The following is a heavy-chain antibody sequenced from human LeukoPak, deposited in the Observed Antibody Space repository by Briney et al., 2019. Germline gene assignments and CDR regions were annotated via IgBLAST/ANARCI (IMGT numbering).Heavy chain of an antibody. J-gene: IGHJ4*02. V-gene: IGHV3-48*04. CDR2: ISSSSSTI. CDR1: GFTFSSYS. Sequence: PGGSLRLSCAASGFTFSSYSMNWVRQAPGEGLEWVSYISSSSSTIYYADSVKGRFTISRDNAKDSLYLQMNSLRAEDTAVYYCATRDCSSTTCFFDYWGQGTLVTVSS. CDR3: ATRDCSSTTCFFDY. D-gene: IGHD2-2*01.